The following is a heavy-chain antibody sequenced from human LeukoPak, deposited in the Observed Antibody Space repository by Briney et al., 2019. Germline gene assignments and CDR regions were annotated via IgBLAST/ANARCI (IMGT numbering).Heavy chain of an antibody. CDR3: ARPSDGCNSLYAFDI. V-gene: IGHV4-4*09. CDR1: GGSISSYY. Sequence: SETLSLTCTVSGGSISSYYWSWIRQPPGKGLEWIGYIYTSGSTNYNPSLKSRVTISVDTSKYQFSLKLSSVTAADTAVYYCARPSDGCNSLYAFDIWGQGTMVTVSS. CDR2: IYTSGST. D-gene: IGHD5-24*01. J-gene: IGHJ3*02.